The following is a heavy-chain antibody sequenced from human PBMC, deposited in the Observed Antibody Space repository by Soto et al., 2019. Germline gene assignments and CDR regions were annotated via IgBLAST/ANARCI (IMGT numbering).Heavy chain of an antibody. V-gene: IGHV5-10-1*01. CDR3: ARRGAHSSSWYHYYYGKGV. Sequence: GESLKISCKGSGYSFTSYWISWVRQMPGKGLEWMGRIDPSDSYTNYSPSFQGHVTISADKSISTAYLQWSSLKASDTAMYYCARRGAHSSSWYHYYYGKGVWGQGTTGTV. J-gene: IGHJ6*02. CDR2: IDPSDSYT. CDR1: GYSFTSYW. D-gene: IGHD6-13*01.